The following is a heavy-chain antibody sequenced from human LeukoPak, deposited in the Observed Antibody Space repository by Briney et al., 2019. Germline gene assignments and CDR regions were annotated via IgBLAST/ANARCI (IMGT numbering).Heavy chain of an antibody. CDR3: ARLSPYSYGLAPIDY. CDR1: GFTVSSNY. CDR2: IYSGGNT. J-gene: IGHJ4*02. D-gene: IGHD5-18*01. V-gene: IGHV3-66*04. Sequence: RGSLRLSCAAYGFTVSSNYMSWVRQAPGKGLEWVSVIYSGGNTYYADSVKGRFTISRDNSKSTLYLQMNSLRAEDTAVYYCARLSPYSYGLAPIDYWGQRTLVTVSS.